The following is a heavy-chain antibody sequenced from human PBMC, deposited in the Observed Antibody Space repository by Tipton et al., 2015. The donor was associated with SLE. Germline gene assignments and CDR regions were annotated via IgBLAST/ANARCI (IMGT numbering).Heavy chain of an antibody. V-gene: IGHV3-21*01. CDR1: GFTFSSYT. CDR2: ISGDSSYK. D-gene: IGHD3-16*02. J-gene: IGHJ4*02. CDR3: ARVLIDGLLSD. Sequence: QLVQSGGGLVNSGGSLRLSCAASGFTFSSYTMNWVRQAPGKGLEWVSSISGDSSYKFYADSLKGRFTISRDNAKKSLYLQVNSLRADDTAVYYCARVLIDGLLSDWGQGTLVTVSS.